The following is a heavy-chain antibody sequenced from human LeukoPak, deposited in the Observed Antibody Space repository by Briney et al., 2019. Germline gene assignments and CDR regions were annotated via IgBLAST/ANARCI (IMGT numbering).Heavy chain of an antibody. CDR3: ANQRVGQSFDY. CDR2: IYYSGST. CDR1: GGSMSTYY. J-gene: IGHJ4*02. Sequence: PSETLSLTCTVSGGSMSTYYWSWIRQPPGKGLEWIGYIYYSGSTNYNPSLKSRVTISVDTSKNQFSLKLSSVTAADTAVYYCANQRVGQSFDYWGQGTLVTVSS. V-gene: IGHV4-59*01. D-gene: IGHD2-2*01.